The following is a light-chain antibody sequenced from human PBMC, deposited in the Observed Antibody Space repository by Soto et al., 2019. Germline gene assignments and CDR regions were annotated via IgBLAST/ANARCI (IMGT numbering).Light chain of an antibody. CDR1: QSVGNY. CDR2: DAS. J-gene: IGKJ5*01. CDR3: QQRINSIT. V-gene: IGKV3-11*01. Sequence: EIVLTQSPATLSLSPGERATLSCRASQSVGNYLTWYQQKPGQPPRLLIYDASNRATGIPARFSGSGSGTDFTLTISSLQPDDFAIYYCQQRINSITFGQGTLLDI.